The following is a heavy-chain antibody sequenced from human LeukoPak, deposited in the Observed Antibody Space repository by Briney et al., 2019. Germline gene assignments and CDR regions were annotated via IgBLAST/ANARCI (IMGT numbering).Heavy chain of an antibody. D-gene: IGHD3-10*01. V-gene: IGHV4-31*03. CDR3: ARFGANYYYGMDV. J-gene: IGHJ6*02. Sequence: SETLSLTFTVSGGSISSGGYYWSWIRQHPGKGLEWIGYIYYSGSTYYNPSLKSRVTISVDTSKNQFSLKLSSVTAADTAVYYCARFGANYYYGMDVWGQGTTVTVSS. CDR2: IYYSGST. CDR1: GGSISSGGYY.